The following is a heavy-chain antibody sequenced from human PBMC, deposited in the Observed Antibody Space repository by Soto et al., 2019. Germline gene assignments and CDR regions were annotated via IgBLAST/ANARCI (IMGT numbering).Heavy chain of an antibody. V-gene: IGHV3-30*18. CDR1: GFTFSSYG. CDR2: ISYDGSNK. CDR3: AKTADYDILTGPFDY. J-gene: IGHJ4*02. Sequence: GGSLRLSCAASGFTFSSYGMHCVRQAPGKGLEWVAVISYDGSNKYYADSVKGRFTISRDNSKNTLYLQMNSLRAEDTAVYHCAKTADYDILTGPFDYWGQGTLVTVSS. D-gene: IGHD3-9*01.